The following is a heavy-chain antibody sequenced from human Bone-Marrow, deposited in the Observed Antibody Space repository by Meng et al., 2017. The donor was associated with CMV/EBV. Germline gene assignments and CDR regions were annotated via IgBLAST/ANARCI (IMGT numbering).Heavy chain of an antibody. CDR2: IIPILGIA. CDR1: GGTFSSYA. J-gene: IGHJ4*02. D-gene: IGHD2-21*01. CDR3: ARNPRLGFFDH. Sequence: SSVKVSCKASGGTFSSYAISWVRQAPGQGLEWMGGIIPILGIANYAQKFQGRVTITADKSTSTAYMALSSLGSEDTAVYYCARNPRLGFFDHWGQGTLVTVSS. V-gene: IGHV1-69*10.